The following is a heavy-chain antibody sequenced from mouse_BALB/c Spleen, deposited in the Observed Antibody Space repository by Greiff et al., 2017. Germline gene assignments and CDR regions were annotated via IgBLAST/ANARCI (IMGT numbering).Heavy chain of an antibody. CDR3: ARSTMITAWFAY. Sequence: VKIQESGAELAKPGASVKMSCKASGYTFTSYWMHWVKQRPGQGLEWIGYINPSTGYTEYNQKFKDKATLTADKSSSTAYMQLSSLTSEDSAVYYCARSTMITAWFAYWGQGTLVTVSA. CDR1: GYTFTSYW. CDR2: INPSTGYT. V-gene: IGHV1-7*01. D-gene: IGHD2-4*01. J-gene: IGHJ3*01.